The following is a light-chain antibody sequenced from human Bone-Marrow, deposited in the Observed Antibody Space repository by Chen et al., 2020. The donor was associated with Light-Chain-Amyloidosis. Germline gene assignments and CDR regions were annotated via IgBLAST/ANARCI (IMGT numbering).Light chain of an antibody. CDR3: AAWDDSLNGWV. Sequence: QSALTQPRSVSGSLGRSVTISCTGTSSDVGAYTYVSWYQQHPGKAPKLIIYDVNKRPSGVPDRFSGSQSGSTASLAISGLQSDDEADYYCAAWDDSLNGWVFGGGTKLTVL. J-gene: IGLJ3*02. CDR1: SSDVGAYTY. V-gene: IGLV2-11*01. CDR2: DVN.